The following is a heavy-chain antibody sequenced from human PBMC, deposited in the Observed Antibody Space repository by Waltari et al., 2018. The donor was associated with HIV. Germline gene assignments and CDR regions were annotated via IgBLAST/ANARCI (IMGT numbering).Heavy chain of an antibody. CDR3: ARDINGGWGY. D-gene: IGHD7-27*01. J-gene: IGHJ4*02. CDR2: ISRSIIII. V-gene: IGHV3-48*01. Sequence: EVQLVESGGGLVQPGGSLRLSCAACGVTFSNYTMNWVRQDPGKGLEWVSYISRSIIIIFYADSVKGRFTISRDNAKNSLYLQMNSLRVEDTAVYYCARDINGGWGYWGQGTLVTVAS. CDR1: GVTFSNYT.